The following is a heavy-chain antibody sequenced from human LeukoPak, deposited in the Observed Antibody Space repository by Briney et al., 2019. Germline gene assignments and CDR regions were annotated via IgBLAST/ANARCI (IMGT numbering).Heavy chain of an antibody. CDR2: IHSTEGT. D-gene: IGHD3-10*01. V-gene: IGHV4-4*07. J-gene: IGHJ3*02. CDR1: GGSISRYY. Sequence: PSETLSLTCSVSGGSISRYYWSWIRQPAVKGLEWIGHIHSTEGTTFNPSLKSRVTMSLDTNQFSLRLTSVTAADTAVYFCARGQYNVVRGVVDAFNIWGQGTVVTVSS. CDR3: ARGQYNVVRGVVDAFNI.